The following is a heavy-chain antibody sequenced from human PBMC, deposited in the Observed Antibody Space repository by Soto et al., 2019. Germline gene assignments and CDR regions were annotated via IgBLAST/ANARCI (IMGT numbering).Heavy chain of an antibody. J-gene: IGHJ6*02. D-gene: IGHD3-22*01. CDR1: GFTVSSNY. CDR2: IYSGGST. V-gene: IGHV3-53*04. Sequence: GGSLRLSCAASGFTVSSNYMSWVRQAPGKGLEWVSVIYSGGSTYYADSVKGRFTISRHNSKNTLYLQMNSLRAEDTAGYYCARMGHYYDSSGYLTENPYYYYYGMDVWGQGTTVTVSS. CDR3: ARMGHYYDSSGYLTENPYYYYYGMDV.